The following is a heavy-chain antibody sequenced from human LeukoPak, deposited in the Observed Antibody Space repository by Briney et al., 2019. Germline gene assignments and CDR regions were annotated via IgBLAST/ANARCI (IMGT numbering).Heavy chain of an antibody. Sequence: SETLSLTCIVSGGSINSGAYFWSWIRQHPGKGLEWIGYIYYSGITYYHPSLKSRVTISVDTAKNQFSLKLSSVTAADTAVYYCARVSHSWINFADYWGQGTLVTVSS. V-gene: IGHV4-31*03. D-gene: IGHD5-12*01. CDR2: IYYSGIT. CDR1: GGSINSGAYF. J-gene: IGHJ4*02. CDR3: ARVSHSWINFADY.